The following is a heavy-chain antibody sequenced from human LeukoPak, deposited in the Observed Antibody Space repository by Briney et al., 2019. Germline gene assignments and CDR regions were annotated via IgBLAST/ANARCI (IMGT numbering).Heavy chain of an antibody. D-gene: IGHD3-22*01. CDR1: GFTFSSYG. CDR2: IRYDETNK. CDR3: ARDLGQYYDMSDNRFDP. J-gene: IGHJ5*02. Sequence: GGSLRLSCAASGFTFSSYGMHWVRQAPGKGLEWVALIRYDETNKYYADSVKGRFTISRDNAKNTLNLQMNSLRAEDTAVYYCARDLGQYYDMSDNRFDPWGQGTLVTVSS. V-gene: IGHV3-30*02.